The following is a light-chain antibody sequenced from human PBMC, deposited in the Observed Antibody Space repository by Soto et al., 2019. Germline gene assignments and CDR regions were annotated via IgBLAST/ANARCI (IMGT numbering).Light chain of an antibody. J-gene: IGKJ4*01. CDR1: ETLTNSF. V-gene: IGKV3-20*01. CDR2: SAS. Sequence: EILLTQSPGTLSLSPGDRATLSCRSSETLTNSFLAWYQQRPGQTPRLLIYSASIRATDIPDRFSGSGSGTDFTLTISILEPEDFAVYFCQRYGRLPLSFGGGTKVQI. CDR3: QRYGRLPLS.